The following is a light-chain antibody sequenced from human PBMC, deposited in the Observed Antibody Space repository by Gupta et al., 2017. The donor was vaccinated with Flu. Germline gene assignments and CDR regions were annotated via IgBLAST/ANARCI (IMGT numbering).Light chain of an antibody. CDR1: QSVLYSSNNKNY. J-gene: IGKJ2*01. CDR2: WAS. CDR3: QQYDSNPHDI. V-gene: IGKV4-1*01. Sequence: DIVMTQSPDSLAVSLGERATINCKSSQSVLYSSNNKNYLAWYQQKPGQPPKLLIYWASTREAGVPDRFSGSGYGTDFTLTISSRQAEDVAVYYCQQYDSNPHDIFGQGTKVEIK.